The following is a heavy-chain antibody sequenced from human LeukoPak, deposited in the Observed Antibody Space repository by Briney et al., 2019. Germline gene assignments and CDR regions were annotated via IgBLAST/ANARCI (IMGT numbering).Heavy chain of an antibody. V-gene: IGHV3-11*04. CDR1: GFTFSDYY. CDR3: AKDRASITIFGVVISKLYYFDY. D-gene: IGHD3-3*01. Sequence: PGGSLRLSCAASGFTFSDYYMSWIRQAPGKGLEWVSYISSSGSTIYYADSVKGRFTISRDNAKNSLYLQMNSLRAEDTAVYYCAKDRASITIFGVVISKLYYFDYWGQGTLVTVSS. CDR2: ISSSGSTI. J-gene: IGHJ4*02.